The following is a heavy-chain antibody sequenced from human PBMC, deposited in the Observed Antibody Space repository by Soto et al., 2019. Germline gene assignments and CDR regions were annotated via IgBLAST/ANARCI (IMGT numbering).Heavy chain of an antibody. CDR1: GFTFSDYD. CDR2: DSSSGTNM. D-gene: IGHD6-6*01. Sequence: QVQLAESGGGLVEPGGYLRISCAASGFTFSDYDMSWIRQSPGKGLEWVSFDSSSGTNMHFADSVTGRFTISRDNATNSLSLQTTSLRAEDSAGYYCARMGTRAARPSYWGQGTLVTVSS. V-gene: IGHV3-11*01. CDR3: ARMGTRAARPSY. J-gene: IGHJ4*02.